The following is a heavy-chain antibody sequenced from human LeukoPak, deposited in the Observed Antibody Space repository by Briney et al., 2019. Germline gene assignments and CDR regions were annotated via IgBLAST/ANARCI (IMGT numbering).Heavy chain of an antibody. D-gene: IGHD2-2*01. CDR1: GGSFSGYY. J-gene: IGHJ4*02. CDR3: ARHSTAARYRGYFDY. CDR2: INHSGST. Sequence: SETLSLTCAVYGGSFSGYYWSWIRQPPGKGLEWIGEINHSGSTNYNPSLKSRVTISVDTSKNQFSLKLSSVTAADTAVYYCARHSTAARYRGYFDYWGRGTLVTVSS. V-gene: IGHV4-34*01.